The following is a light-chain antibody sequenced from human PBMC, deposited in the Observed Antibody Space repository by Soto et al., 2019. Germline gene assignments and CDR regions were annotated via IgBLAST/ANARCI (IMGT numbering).Light chain of an antibody. V-gene: IGLV1-51*02. CDR1: SSNIGNNY. CDR2: ENN. Sequence: QSVLTQPPSVSAAPGQKVTISCSGSSSNIGNNYVSWYQQLPGTAPKLLIYENNKRPSGIPDRFSGSKSGTSATLGITGLQTGDEADYYCGTWDSSLSVYVLGTG. CDR3: GTWDSSLSVYV. J-gene: IGLJ1*01.